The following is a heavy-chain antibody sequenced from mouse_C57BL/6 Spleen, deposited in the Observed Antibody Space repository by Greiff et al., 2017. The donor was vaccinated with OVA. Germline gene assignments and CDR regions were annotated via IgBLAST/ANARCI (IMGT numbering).Heavy chain of an antibody. CDR2: IYPGSGST. CDR3: ARRGLPNY. J-gene: IGHJ2*01. Sequence: QVQLQQPGTELVKPGASVKLSCKASGYTFTSYWMHWVKQRPGQGLEWIGDIYPGSGSTNYNEKFKSKATLTVDTSSSTAYMQLSSLTSEDSAVYYCARRGLPNYWGQGTTLTVSS. CDR1: GYTFTSYW. V-gene: IGHV1-55*01.